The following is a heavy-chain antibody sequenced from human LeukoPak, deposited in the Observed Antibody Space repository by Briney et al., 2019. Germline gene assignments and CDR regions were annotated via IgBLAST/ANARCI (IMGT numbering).Heavy chain of an antibody. J-gene: IGHJ5*02. CDR2: IKPNSGNT. V-gene: IGHV1-18*04. CDR1: GYTFTGYY. Sequence: GASVKVSCKASGYTFTGYYIHWVRQAPGQGLEWMGWIKPNSGNTNYAQKLQGRVTMTTDTSTSTAYMELRSLRSDDTAVYYCARDVKSGWNWFDPWGQGTLVTVSS. CDR3: ARDVKSGWNWFDP. D-gene: IGHD6-19*01.